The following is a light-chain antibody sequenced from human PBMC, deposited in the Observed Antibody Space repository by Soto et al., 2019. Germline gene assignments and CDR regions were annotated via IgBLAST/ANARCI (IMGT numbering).Light chain of an antibody. CDR3: QQSFSSPRT. J-gene: IGKJ4*01. CDR1: QSISNY. CDR2: AAS. V-gene: IGKV1-39*01. Sequence: DIQMTQSPSSLSASVGDRVTITCRASQSISNYLIWYQQKPGKAPNLLIYAASSLQSGVPSRFSGSGSGTDLTLTISNLQPADFATYYCQQSFSSPRTFGGGTKVEI.